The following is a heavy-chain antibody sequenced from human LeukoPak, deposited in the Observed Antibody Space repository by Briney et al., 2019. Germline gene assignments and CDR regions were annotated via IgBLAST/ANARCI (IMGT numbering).Heavy chain of an antibody. J-gene: IGHJ6*03. D-gene: IGHD5-18*01. Sequence: PSETLSLTCTVSGASISSYYWSWIRQPPGKGLEWLGYIYYSGGTNYNPSLKGRVTISVDTSKNQFSLKLSSVTAADTAVYYCARTTEGGYTYDYFYYYYMDVWGKGTTVTISS. V-gene: IGHV4-59*01. CDR3: ARTTEGGYTYDYFYYYYMDV. CDR1: GASISSYY. CDR2: IYYSGGT.